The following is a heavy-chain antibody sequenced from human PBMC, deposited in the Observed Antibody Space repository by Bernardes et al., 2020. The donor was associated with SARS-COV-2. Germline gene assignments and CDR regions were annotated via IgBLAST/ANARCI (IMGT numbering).Heavy chain of an antibody. CDR3: AKGVIGYCSSTSCPAYYYGMDV. V-gene: IGHV3-23*01. CDR2: NSGSGGST. D-gene: IGHD2-2*01. CDR1: GFTFSSYA. J-gene: IGHJ6*02. Sequence: GGSLRLSCAASGFTFSSYAMSWVRQAPGKGLEWVSANSGSGGSTYYADSVKGRFTISRDNSKNTLYLQMNSLRAEDTAVYYCAKGVIGYCSSTSCPAYYYGMDVWGQGTTVTVSS.